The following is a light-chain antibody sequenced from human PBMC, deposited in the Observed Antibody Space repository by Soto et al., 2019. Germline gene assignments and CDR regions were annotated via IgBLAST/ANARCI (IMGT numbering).Light chain of an antibody. CDR1: SSNIGSNT. Sequence: QSALTQPPSASETPGQRVTISCSGGSSNIGSNTVNWYQQLPGTAPKVLIYANNQRPSGVPDRFSGSKSGTSASLAISGLQSEDEADYYCAAWDDNLDGVLFGGGTQLTVL. V-gene: IGLV1-44*01. CDR2: ANN. CDR3: AAWDDNLDGVL. J-gene: IGLJ3*02.